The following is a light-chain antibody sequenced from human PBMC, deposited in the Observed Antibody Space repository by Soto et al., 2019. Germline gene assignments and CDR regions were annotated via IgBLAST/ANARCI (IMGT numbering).Light chain of an antibody. Sequence: QSALTQPASVSGSPGQSITISCTGTSSDVGGYNYVSWYQQHPGKPPKLMIYAVSNRPSGVSNRFSGSKSGNTASLTISGIQAEDEADYYCSSYTSNITPVVFGGGTKLTVL. CDR2: AVS. J-gene: IGLJ2*01. CDR1: SSDVGGYNY. V-gene: IGLV2-14*01. CDR3: SSYTSNITPVV.